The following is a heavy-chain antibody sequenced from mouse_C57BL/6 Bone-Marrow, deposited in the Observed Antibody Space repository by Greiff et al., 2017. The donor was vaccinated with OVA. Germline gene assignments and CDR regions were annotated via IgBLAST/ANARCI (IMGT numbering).Heavy chain of an antibody. Sequence: VQLQQSGAELVRPGTSVKMSCKASGYTFTNYWIGWAKQRPGHGLEWIGDIYPGGGYTNYNEKLKGKATLTADKSSSTAYMQCSSLTSEDSAIYYCARGEGLWYCDVWGTGTTVTVSS. D-gene: IGHD3-3*01. V-gene: IGHV1-63*01. CDR1: GYTFTNYW. CDR3: ARGEGLWYCDV. J-gene: IGHJ1*03. CDR2: IYPGGGYT.